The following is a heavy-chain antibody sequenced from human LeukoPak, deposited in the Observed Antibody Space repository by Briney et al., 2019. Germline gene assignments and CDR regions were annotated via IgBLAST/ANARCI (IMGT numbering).Heavy chain of an antibody. V-gene: IGHV3-74*01. Sequence: GGSLRLSCAASGFSFSSYWMHWVRQAPGTGLVWVSRIKSDGSTTNYADFVKGRFTISRDNAKNTLYLQMNSLRAEDTAVYYCARVGGLSSIVRDYWGQGTLVTVSS. CDR1: GFSFSSYW. J-gene: IGHJ4*02. D-gene: IGHD3-10*01. CDR3: ARVGGLSSIVRDY. CDR2: IKSDGSTT.